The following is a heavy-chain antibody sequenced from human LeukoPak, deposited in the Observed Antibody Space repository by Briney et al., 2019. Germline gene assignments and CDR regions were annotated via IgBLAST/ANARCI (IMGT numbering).Heavy chain of an antibody. J-gene: IGHJ4*02. Sequence: GGSLRLSCAAPGFTFSSYAMSWVRQAPGKGLEWVSAISGSGGSTYYADSVKGRFTISRDNSKNTLYLQMNSLRAEDTAVYYCAKDRGYCSSTSCFFDYWGQGTLVTVSS. CDR3: AKDRGYCSSTSCFFDY. CDR2: ISGSGGST. V-gene: IGHV3-23*01. D-gene: IGHD2-2*01. CDR1: GFTFSSYA.